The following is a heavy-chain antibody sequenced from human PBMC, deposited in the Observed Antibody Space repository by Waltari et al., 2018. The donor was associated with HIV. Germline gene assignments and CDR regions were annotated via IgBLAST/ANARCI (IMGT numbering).Heavy chain of an antibody. Sequence: QVQLQESGPGLVKPSETLSLTCTVSGGSISSYYWSWIRQPAGKGLEWIGRIYTSGSTNYNPSLKSRVTMSVDTSKNQFSLKLSSVTAADTAVYYCARAGEYYDYVWGSYRLYWYFDLWGHGTLVTVSS. D-gene: IGHD3-16*02. CDR3: ARAGEYYDYVWGSYRLYWYFDL. CDR1: GGSISSYY. V-gene: IGHV4-4*07. CDR2: IYTSGST. J-gene: IGHJ2*01.